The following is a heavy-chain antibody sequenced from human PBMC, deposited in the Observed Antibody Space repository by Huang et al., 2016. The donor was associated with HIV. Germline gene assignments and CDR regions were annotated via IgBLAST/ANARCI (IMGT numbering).Heavy chain of an antibody. J-gene: IGHJ4*02. V-gene: IGHV4-61*08. D-gene: IGHD3-22*01. Sequence: QVHLQESGPGLVKPSETLSLTCTVSGGSVSSGDYYWSWVRQPPGKGLEGIAYAYHDGSTNYHPSLESRLSMSVDTSRNQFSLKLRSVTAADTAVYYCSRINYAKTTYYLDFDFWGQGTLVTVSS. CDR2: AYHDGST. CDR3: SRINYAKTTYYLDFDF. CDR1: GGSVSSGDYY.